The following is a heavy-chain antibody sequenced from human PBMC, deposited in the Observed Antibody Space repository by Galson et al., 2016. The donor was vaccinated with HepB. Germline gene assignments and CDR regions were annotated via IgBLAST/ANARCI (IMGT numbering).Heavy chain of an antibody. D-gene: IGHD2/OR15-2a*01. Sequence: ETLSLTCTVSGARITAYYWDWIRQSPEKGLEWIGYVSQRGSPNYHPTLNSRVTMSLDTSKNQFFLLLKSVTDADTGVYYCARSSFLPCGIEAWGQGTRVIVSS. CDR3: ARSSFLPCGIEA. V-gene: IGHV4-59*01. CDR1: GARITAYY. J-gene: IGHJ4*03. CDR2: VSQRGSP.